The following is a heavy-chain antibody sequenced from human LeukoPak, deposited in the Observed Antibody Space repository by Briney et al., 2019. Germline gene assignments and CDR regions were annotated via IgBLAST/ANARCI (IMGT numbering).Heavy chain of an antibody. CDR1: GGSISSYY. J-gene: IGHJ6*01. CDR3: ARTGIAARFDV. Sequence: PSETLSLTCAVSGGSISSYYWSWIRQPPGKGLEWIGYIYYSGSTNYNPSLKSRVTISVDTSKNQFSLKLSSVTAADTAVFYCARTGIAARFDVWGQGTTVTVSS. D-gene: IGHD6-6*01. V-gene: IGHV4-59*01. CDR2: IYYSGST.